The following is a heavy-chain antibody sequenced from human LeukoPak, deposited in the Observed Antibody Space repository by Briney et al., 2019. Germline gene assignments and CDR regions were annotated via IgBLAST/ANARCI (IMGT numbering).Heavy chain of an antibody. V-gene: IGHV3-64D*06. CDR2: ISSNGGST. Sequence: PGGSLRLSCSASGFTFSSYAMHWVRQAPGKGLEYVSAISSNGGSTYYADSVKGRFTISRDNSKNTLYLQMSSLRAEDTAVYYCARDGTRGTVVTRGFDYWGQGTLVTVSS. D-gene: IGHD4-23*01. CDR3: ARDGTRGTVVTRGFDY. J-gene: IGHJ4*02. CDR1: GFTFSSYA.